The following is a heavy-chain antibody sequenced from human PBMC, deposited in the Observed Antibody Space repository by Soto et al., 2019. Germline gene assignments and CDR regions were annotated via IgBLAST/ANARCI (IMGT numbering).Heavy chain of an antibody. Sequence: SLRLSCAASGFTFSGSAMHWVRQASGKGLEWVGRIRSKANSYATAYAASVKGRFTISRDDSKNTAYLQMNSLKTEDTAVYYCTRGPFQEGFGELEYYYGMDVWGQGTTVTVSS. D-gene: IGHD3-10*01. CDR1: GFTFSGSA. CDR3: TRGPFQEGFGELEYYYGMDV. CDR2: IRSKANSYAT. J-gene: IGHJ6*02. V-gene: IGHV3-73*01.